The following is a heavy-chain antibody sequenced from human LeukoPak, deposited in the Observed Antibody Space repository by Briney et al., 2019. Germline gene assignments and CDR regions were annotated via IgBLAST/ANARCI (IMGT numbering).Heavy chain of an antibody. CDR1: GFTFSSYW. V-gene: IGHV3-7*01. Sequence: GGSLRLSCAASGFTFSSYWMSWVRQAPGKGLEWVAKIKQDGGEKYYVGSVKGRFTVPRDNAKNSLYLQMNSLRAEDTAVYYCAREWNYYGSGIMGVWGKGTTVTVSS. D-gene: IGHD3-10*01. CDR2: IKQDGGEK. J-gene: IGHJ6*04. CDR3: AREWNYYGSGIMGV.